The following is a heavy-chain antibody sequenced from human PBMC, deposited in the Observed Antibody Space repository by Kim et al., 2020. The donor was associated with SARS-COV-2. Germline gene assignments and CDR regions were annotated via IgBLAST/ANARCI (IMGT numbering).Heavy chain of an antibody. CDR1: GFSIIGYW. J-gene: IGHJ2*01. V-gene: IGHV3-7*03. CDR2: IKPDGTEK. CDR3: AEDCRESATCSPFD. D-gene: IGHD2-15*01. Sequence: GGSLRLSCVASGFSIIGYWMPWVRQAPGKGPEWVANIKPDGTEKYYVDSVKGRFTISRDNAKNTLYLQMDSLRAEDTAVYYCAEDCRESATCSPFD.